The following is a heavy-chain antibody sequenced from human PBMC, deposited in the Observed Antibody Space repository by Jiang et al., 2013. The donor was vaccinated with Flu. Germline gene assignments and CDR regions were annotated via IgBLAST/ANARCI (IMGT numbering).Heavy chain of an antibody. CDR2: IYYSGST. Sequence: GPGLVKPSETLSLTCTVSGGSISSSSYYWGWIRQPPGKGLEWIGSIYYSGSTYYNPSLKSRVTISVDTSKNQFSLKLSSVTAADTAVYYCHITMIVVVGNYFDYWGQGTLVTVSS. D-gene: IGHD3-22*01. CDR3: HITMIVVVGNYFDY. J-gene: IGHJ4*02. V-gene: IGHV4-39*01. CDR1: GGSISSSSYY.